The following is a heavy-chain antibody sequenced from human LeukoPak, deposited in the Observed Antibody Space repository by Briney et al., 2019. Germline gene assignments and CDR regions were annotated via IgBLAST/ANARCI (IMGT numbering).Heavy chain of an antibody. CDR3: ATSGYPYNAFDI. D-gene: IGHD3-22*01. Sequence: ASVKVSCKASGYTFTGYYMHRVRQAPGQGLEWMGWIKADSGGTSYAQRFQGRVTMTRDTSASTAYMDLSRLRSDDTAVYHCATSGYPYNAFDIWGQGTMVTVSS. CDR2: IKADSGGT. CDR1: GYTFTGYY. V-gene: IGHV1-2*02. J-gene: IGHJ3*02.